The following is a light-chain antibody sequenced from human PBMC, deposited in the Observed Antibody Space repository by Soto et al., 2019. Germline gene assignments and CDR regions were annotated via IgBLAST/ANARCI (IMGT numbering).Light chain of an antibody. Sequence: DIQMTQSPSTLSASVGDRVTITCRASQSISSWLAWYQQKPGKAPKLLIYKASSLESGVPSRFSGSGSGAEFTLTISSLQPDDFATYYCQQSNTHLGTFGQGTKVEIK. CDR3: QQSNTHLGT. CDR2: KAS. V-gene: IGKV1-5*03. J-gene: IGKJ1*01. CDR1: QSISSW.